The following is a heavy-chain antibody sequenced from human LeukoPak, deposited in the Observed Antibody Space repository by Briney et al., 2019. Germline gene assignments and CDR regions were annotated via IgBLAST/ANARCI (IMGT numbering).Heavy chain of an antibody. CDR1: GYTLTELS. V-gene: IGHV1-24*01. Sequence: ASVKVSCKVSGYTLTELSMHWVRQAPGKGLEWMGGFDPEDGETIYAQKFQGRVTMTRDTSTSTVYMELSSLRSEDTAVYYCARVPLPYYYDSSGYAGPIDYWGQGTLVTVSS. D-gene: IGHD3-22*01. J-gene: IGHJ4*02. CDR2: FDPEDGET. CDR3: ARVPLPYYYDSSGYAGPIDY.